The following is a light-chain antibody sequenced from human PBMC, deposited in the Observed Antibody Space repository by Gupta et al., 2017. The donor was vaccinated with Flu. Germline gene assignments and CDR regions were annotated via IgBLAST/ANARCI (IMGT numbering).Light chain of an antibody. J-gene: IGLJ3*02. V-gene: IGLV4-69*01. CDR1: SGHSSYA. CDR2: LNSDGSH. Sequence: QLVLTQSPSASASLGASVKPTCTLSSGHSSYAIAWHQQQPEKGPRYLMKLNSDGSHSKGDGIPDRFSGSSSGAESYLTISSLQSEDEADYYCQTWGTGIRVFGGGTKLTVL. CDR3: QTWGTGIRV.